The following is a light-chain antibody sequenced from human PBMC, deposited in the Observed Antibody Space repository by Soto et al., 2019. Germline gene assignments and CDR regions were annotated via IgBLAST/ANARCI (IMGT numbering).Light chain of an antibody. CDR2: DVS. Sequence: QSVLTQPASVSGSPGQSSTISCTGTSSDVGGYNYVSWYQQHPGKAPKLMIYDVSNRPSGVSNRFSGSKSGNTASLTISGLQAEDEADYYCSSYTSSSTSSYVFGTGTKVTVL. J-gene: IGLJ1*01. CDR3: SSYTSSSTSSYV. V-gene: IGLV2-14*01. CDR1: SSDVGGYNY.